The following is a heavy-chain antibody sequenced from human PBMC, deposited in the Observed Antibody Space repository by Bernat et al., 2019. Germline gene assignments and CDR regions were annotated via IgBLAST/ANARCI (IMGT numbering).Heavy chain of an antibody. J-gene: IGHJ4*02. CDR1: GFIFNTNW. Sequence: EVQLVESRGDLVQPGGSLRLSRAASGFIFNTNWMSLVRQAPGKGLEWVANINQDGSETYYVDSVRGRFAISRDNAKNSLLLQVNSLRVEDTAVYYCARSPGTGTVDYWGPGTLVTVSS. CDR3: ARSPGTGTVDY. CDR2: INQDGSET. D-gene: IGHD1-1*01. V-gene: IGHV3-7*03.